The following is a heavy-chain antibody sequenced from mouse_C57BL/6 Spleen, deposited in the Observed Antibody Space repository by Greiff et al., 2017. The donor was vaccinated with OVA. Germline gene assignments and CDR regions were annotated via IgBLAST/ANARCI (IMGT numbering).Heavy chain of an antibody. D-gene: IGHD2-4*01. CDR2: FYPGSGSI. V-gene: IGHV1-62-2*01. CDR1: GYTFTEYP. CDR3: ARHEGEAYDYDWYFDV. Sequence: QVQLQQSGAELVKPGASVKLSCKASGYTFTEYPIHWVKQRSGQGLEWIGWFYPGSGSIKYNEKFKDKATLTADKSSSTVYMELSRLTSEDSAVYFCARHEGEAYDYDWYFDVWGTGTTVTVSS. J-gene: IGHJ1*03.